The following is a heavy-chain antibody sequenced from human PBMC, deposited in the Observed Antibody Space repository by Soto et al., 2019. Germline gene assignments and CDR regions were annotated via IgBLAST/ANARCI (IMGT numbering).Heavy chain of an antibody. D-gene: IGHD2-21*02. J-gene: IGHJ4*02. CDR2: IYYSGST. CDR3: ARVHSWHIVVVTAID. CDR1: GGSISSGGYY. V-gene: IGHV4-31*03. Sequence: QVQLQESGPGLVKPSQTLSLTCTVSGGSISSGGYYWSWIRQHPGKGLEWIGYIYYSGSTYYNPSLKGRVTISVDTSKNQFSLKLSSVTAADTAVYYCARVHSWHIVVVTAIDWGQGTLVTVSS.